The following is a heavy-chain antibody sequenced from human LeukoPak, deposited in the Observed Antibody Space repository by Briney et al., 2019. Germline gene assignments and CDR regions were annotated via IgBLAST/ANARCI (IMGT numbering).Heavy chain of an antibody. Sequence: PGGSLRLSCAASGLTFSSYAMTWVRQAPGKGLEWVSTISSSGGTTHYADSVKGRFTISRDNSKNTLYLQMNRLRAEDTAVYYCANAPVYSSSWYGFYYWGQGTQVTVSS. D-gene: IGHD6-13*01. CDR1: GLTFSSYA. J-gene: IGHJ4*02. CDR2: ISSSGGTT. CDR3: ANAPVYSSSWYGFYY. V-gene: IGHV3-23*01.